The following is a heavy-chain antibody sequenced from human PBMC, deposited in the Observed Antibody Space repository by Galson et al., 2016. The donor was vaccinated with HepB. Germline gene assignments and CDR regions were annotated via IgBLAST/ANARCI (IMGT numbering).Heavy chain of an antibody. CDR2: INPLSGGT. V-gene: IGHV1-46*01. J-gene: IGHJ5*02. CDR1: GYNFINYY. Sequence: SVKVSCKASGYNFINYYIHWVRQAPGQGLEWMGIINPLSGGTDYAQRFQGRVTMTRDTSTSAVSMELSSLRSEDTAVYYCARAIMTPSDNWFDPWGQGSLVTVSS. D-gene: IGHD2-8*01. CDR3: ARAIMTPSDNWFDP.